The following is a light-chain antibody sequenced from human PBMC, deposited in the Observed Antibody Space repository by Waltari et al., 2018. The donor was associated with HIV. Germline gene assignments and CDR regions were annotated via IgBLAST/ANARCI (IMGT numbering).Light chain of an antibody. V-gene: IGLV2-14*03. CDR2: DVS. J-gene: IGLJ1*01. CDR3: SSYTSSSTLV. Sequence: QSALTQPASVSGSPGQSITISCPGTSTDAGGYNYASWYQQHPGKAPKLMIYDVSNRPSGVSNRFSGSKSGNTASLTISGLQAEDEADYYCSSYTSSSTLVFGTGTKVTVL. CDR1: STDAGGYNY.